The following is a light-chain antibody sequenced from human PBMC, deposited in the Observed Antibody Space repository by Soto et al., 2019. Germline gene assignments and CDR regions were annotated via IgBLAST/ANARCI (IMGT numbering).Light chain of an antibody. CDR1: QSVSSY. V-gene: IGKV3-15*01. Sequence: ETVMTQSPATLSVSPGEGAVLSCRASQSVSSYVACYQQRPGQAPRVLTYGASNRATGIPIRFSGSGSGTDFTLTSRSLESADAAVYDCQQSRDWPKTFGQGTKVEIK. CDR2: GAS. J-gene: IGKJ1*01. CDR3: QQSRDWPKT.